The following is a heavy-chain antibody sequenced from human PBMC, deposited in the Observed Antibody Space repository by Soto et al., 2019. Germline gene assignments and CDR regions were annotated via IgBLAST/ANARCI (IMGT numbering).Heavy chain of an antibody. V-gene: IGHV3-48*03. J-gene: IGHJ6*01. CDR2: ISSSGNTI. Sequence: PVGSLRLSCASSVFSFSSYEMNCVRHSPGKGLEWVSYISSSGNTIYYTDSVKGRFTISRDNAKNSLYLQMNSLRAEDTAVYYCAKSPHGPYYYGMEVWGQGTTVSVSS. CDR1: VFSFSSYE. CDR3: AKSPHGPYYYGMEV.